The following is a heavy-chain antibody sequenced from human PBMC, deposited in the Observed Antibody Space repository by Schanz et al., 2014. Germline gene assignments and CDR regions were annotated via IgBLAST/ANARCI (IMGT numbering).Heavy chain of an antibody. J-gene: IGHJ5*02. CDR1: GLSFSNAW. CDR2: IKSNTDGGTT. D-gene: IGHD2-2*02. V-gene: IGHV3-15*01. CDR3: TSMATIPRNWFDP. Sequence: EVRLVESGGGLVKPGGSLRLSCAASGLSFSNAWMNWVRQAPGKGLEWIGRIKSNTDGGTTDYATPVKGRFTISRDDSKNTLYLQMNSLKSEDTAVYYCTSMATIPRNWFDPWGQGTLVTVSS.